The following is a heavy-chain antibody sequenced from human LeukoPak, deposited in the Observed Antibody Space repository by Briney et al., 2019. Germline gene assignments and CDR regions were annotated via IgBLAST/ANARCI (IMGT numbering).Heavy chain of an antibody. D-gene: IGHD4-23*01. CDR1: GFTFSSYA. J-gene: IGHJ4*02. V-gene: IGHV3-23*01. CDR3: ARRGDGGRSFDY. Sequence: GGSLRLSCAASGFTFSSYAMSWVRQAPGKGLEWVSVISSSGGSTYYADSVKGRFTISRDNSKNTLYLQMNNLRAEDTAVYYCARRGDGGRSFDYWGQGTLVTVSS. CDR2: ISSSGGST.